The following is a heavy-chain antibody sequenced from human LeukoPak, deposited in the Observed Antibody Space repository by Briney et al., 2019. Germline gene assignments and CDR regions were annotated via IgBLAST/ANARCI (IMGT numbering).Heavy chain of an antibody. V-gene: IGHV3-66*01. CDR3: ARDPNYYNYGMDV. CDR2: IYSGDIGGYT. J-gene: IGHJ6*02. CDR1: GFTVSNSY. Sequence: GGSLRLSCAASGFTVSNSYMGWVRQAPGKGLEWVSVIYSGDIGGYTYYSDSVKGRFTISRDNSKNTLNLQMNSLRDEDTAVYYCARDPNYYNYGMDVWGQGTMVTVSS.